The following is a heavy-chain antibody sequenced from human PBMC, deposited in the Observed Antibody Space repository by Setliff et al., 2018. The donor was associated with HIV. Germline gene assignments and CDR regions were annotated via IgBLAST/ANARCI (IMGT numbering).Heavy chain of an antibody. CDR2: IKEDESEK. CDR3: ATQTGFYNSHWYDY. V-gene: IGHV3-7*01. D-gene: IGHD6-13*01. Sequence: PGGSLRLSCAASGFSYSTYWMSWVRQAPGKGLEWVANIKEDESEKYYVDSVKGRFTISRDNAKKSLFLQMNSLRAEDTAVYYCATQTGFYNSHWYDYWGQGTMVT. CDR1: GFSYSTYW. J-gene: IGHJ4*02.